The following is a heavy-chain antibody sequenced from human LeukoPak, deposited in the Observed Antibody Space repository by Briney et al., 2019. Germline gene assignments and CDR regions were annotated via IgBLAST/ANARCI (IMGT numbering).Heavy chain of an antibody. J-gene: IGHJ6*02. D-gene: IGHD3-9*01. CDR3: ARGGYDILTGYMDV. V-gene: IGHV4-31*03. Sequence: SETLSLTCTVSDVSISNRTPYWSWIRQHPGKGLEWIGYIYDSRRTYYNPSLKSRVSISVDTSKNQFSLKVSSVSAADTAVYYCARGGYDILTGYMDVWGQGTTVTVSS. CDR2: IYDSRRT. CDR1: DVSISNRTPY.